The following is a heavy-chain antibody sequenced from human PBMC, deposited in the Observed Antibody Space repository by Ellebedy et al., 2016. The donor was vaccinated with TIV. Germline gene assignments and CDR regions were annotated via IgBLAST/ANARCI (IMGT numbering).Heavy chain of an antibody. CDR2: ISYDGSNK. CDR1: GFTFSSCA. D-gene: IGHD4-17*01. J-gene: IGHJ4*02. Sequence: GESLKISCAASGFTFSSCAMHWVRQAPGKGLEWVAVISYDGSNKYYADSVKGRFTISRDNSKNTLYLQMNSLRAEDTAVYYCARWPSGDAPLDYWGQGTLVTVSS. CDR3: ARWPSGDAPLDY. V-gene: IGHV3-30-3*01.